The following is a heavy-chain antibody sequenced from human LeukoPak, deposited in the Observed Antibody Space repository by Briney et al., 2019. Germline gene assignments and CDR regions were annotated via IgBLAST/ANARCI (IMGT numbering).Heavy chain of an antibody. V-gene: IGHV3-23*01. J-gene: IGHJ4*02. CDR1: GLTFSSDA. CDR3: ARENDGGDY. D-gene: IGHD4-23*01. CDR2: ISGSGDTT. Sequence: GGSLRLSCAASGLTFSSDAMSWVRQAPGKGLEWVSTISGSGDTTYSADSVKGRFTISRDNAKNSLYLQMNSLRAEDTAVYYCARENDGGDYWGQGTLVTVSS.